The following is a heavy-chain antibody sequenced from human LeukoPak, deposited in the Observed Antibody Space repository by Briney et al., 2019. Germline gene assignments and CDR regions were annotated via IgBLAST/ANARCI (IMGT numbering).Heavy chain of an antibody. J-gene: IGHJ6*02. CDR3: ARDVAAAGTSGAYYYYYGMDV. CDR1: GDSISSSSYY. V-gene: IGHV4-39*07. Sequence: PSETLSLTCTVSGDSISSSSYYWGWIRQPPGKGLEWIASIYYSGTTYYNPSLKSRVTISIDTSKNQFSLKLSSVTAADTAVYYCARDVAAAGTSGAYYYYYGMDVWGQGTTVTVSS. CDR2: IYYSGTT. D-gene: IGHD6-13*01.